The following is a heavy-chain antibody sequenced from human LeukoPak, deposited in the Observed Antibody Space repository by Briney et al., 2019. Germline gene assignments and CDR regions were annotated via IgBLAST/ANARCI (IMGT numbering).Heavy chain of an antibody. V-gene: IGHV1-2*02. CDR2: INPNSGGT. CDR1: GYTFTGYY. D-gene: IGHD5-24*01. J-gene: IGHJ4*02. Sequence: GASVKVSCKASGYTFTGYYMHWVRQAPGQGLEWRGWINPNSGGTNYAQKFQGRVTMTRDTSISTAYMELSRLRSDDTAVYYCARSGPRDGYNRAIGYWGQGTLVTVSS. CDR3: ARSGPRDGYNRAIGY.